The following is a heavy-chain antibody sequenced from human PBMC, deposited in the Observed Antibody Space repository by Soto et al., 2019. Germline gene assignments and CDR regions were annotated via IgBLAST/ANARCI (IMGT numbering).Heavy chain of an antibody. CDR2: IGDNGAST. Sequence: EVLLLESGGGLVQPGGSLRLSCEASGFGFSSFAMNWVRQAPGKGLEWVSAIGDNGASTYYADSVKGRFTISRDNSRNTLYLQLNSLRAEDTAVYYCAKGVELDVWGNGTTVTVSS. D-gene: IGHD1-26*01. CDR1: GFGFSSFA. V-gene: IGHV3-23*01. CDR3: AKGVELDV. J-gene: IGHJ6*04.